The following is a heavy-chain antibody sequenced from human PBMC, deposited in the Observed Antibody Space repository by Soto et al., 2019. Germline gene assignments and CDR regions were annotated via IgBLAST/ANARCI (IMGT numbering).Heavy chain of an antibody. D-gene: IGHD3-22*01. CDR2: IKSKTDGGTT. Sequence: GGSLRLSCAASGFTFSNAWMNWVRQAPGKGLEWVGRIKSKTDGGTTDYAAPVKGRFTISRDDSKNTLYLQMNSLKTEDTAVYYCTTQLDEVITTWYFDLWGRGTLVTVSS. J-gene: IGHJ2*01. CDR1: GFTFSNAW. CDR3: TTQLDEVITTWYFDL. V-gene: IGHV3-15*07.